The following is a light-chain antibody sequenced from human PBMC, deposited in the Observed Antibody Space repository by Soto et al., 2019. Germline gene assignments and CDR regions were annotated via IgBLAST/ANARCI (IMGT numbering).Light chain of an antibody. CDR3: SSFAGSNNRYV. Sequence: QSALTQPPSASGSPGQSVTISCTGTSSDVGGYNFVSWYLQHPGEAPKLIIYEVTKRPSGVPDRFSGSKSGNTASQTVSGLQTEDEADYYCSSFAGSNNRYVFGSGTKVTVL. V-gene: IGLV2-8*01. J-gene: IGLJ1*01. CDR1: SSDVGGYNF. CDR2: EVT.